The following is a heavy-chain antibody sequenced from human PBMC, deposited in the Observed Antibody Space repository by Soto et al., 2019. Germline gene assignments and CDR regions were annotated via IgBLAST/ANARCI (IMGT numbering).Heavy chain of an antibody. CDR1: GFTFSSYS. D-gene: IGHD6-13*01. CDR3: AREDSSSWTDRYYYYGMDV. Sequence: GGSLRLSCAASGFTFSSYSMNWVRQAPGKGLEWVSSISSSSSYIYYADSVKGRFTISRDNAKNSLYLQMNSLRAEDTAVDYFAREDSSSWTDRYYYYGMDVWGQGTTVTVSS. J-gene: IGHJ6*02. V-gene: IGHV3-21*01. CDR2: ISSSSSYI.